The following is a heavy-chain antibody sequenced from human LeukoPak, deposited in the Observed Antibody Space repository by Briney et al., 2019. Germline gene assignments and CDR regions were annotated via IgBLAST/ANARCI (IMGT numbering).Heavy chain of an antibody. CDR2: INHSGST. J-gene: IGHJ1*01. V-gene: IGHV4-34*01. CDR1: GGSFSGYY. Sequence: PSETLSLTCAVYGGSFSGYYWSWIRQPPGKGLEWIGEINHSGSTNYNPSLKSRVTISVDTSKNQFSLKLSSVTAADTAVYYCASPDTASDSDFQHWGQGTLVTVSS. D-gene: IGHD2-21*01. CDR3: ASPDTASDSDFQH.